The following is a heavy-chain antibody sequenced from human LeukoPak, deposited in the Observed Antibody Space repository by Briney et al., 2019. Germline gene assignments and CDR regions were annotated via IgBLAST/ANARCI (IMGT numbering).Heavy chain of an antibody. CDR3: ASHTNSDWYPIDY. CDR2: ISYDGSNK. CDR1: GFTFSSYA. V-gene: IGHV3-30*04. Sequence: PGGSLRLSCAASGFTFSSYAMHWVRQAPGKGLEWVAVISYDGSNKYYADSVKGRFTISRDNSKNTLYLQMNSLRAEDTAVYYCASHTNSDWYPIDYWGQGTLVTVSS. D-gene: IGHD6-19*01. J-gene: IGHJ4*02.